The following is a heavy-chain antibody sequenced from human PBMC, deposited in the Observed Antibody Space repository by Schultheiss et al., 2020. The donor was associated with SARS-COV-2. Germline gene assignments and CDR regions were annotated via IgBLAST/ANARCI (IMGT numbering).Heavy chain of an antibody. V-gene: IGHV4-59*01. CDR2: IEYSGST. D-gene: IGHD6-13*01. CDR1: GGSISSYY. J-gene: IGHJ4*02. Sequence: GSLRLSCAVSGGSISSYYWSWIRQPPGKGLEWIGYIEYSGSTNYNPSLKSRVTISVDTSKNQFSLKLSSVTAADTAVYYCARFIAAAGGAWNWGQGTLVTVSS. CDR3: ARFIAAAGGAWN.